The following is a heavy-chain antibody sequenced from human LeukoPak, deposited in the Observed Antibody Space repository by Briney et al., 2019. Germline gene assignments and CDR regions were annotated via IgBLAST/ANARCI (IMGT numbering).Heavy chain of an antibody. D-gene: IGHD2-8*01. Sequence: GGSLRLSCEASGFSVSNNYMTWVRQAPGKGLEWVSVIYSGGTTYYGDSVEGRFTISRDNSRNTLNLQMNSLRAEDTAVYYCARDLIRNYFYGMDVWGQGTTVTVSS. V-gene: IGHV3-53*01. CDR3: ARDLIRNYFYGMDV. CDR2: IYSGGTT. J-gene: IGHJ6*02. CDR1: GFSVSNNY.